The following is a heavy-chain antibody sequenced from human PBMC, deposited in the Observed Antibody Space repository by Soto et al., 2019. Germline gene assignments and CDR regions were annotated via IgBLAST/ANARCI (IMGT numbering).Heavy chain of an antibody. Sequence: EVQLVKSGGGLIQPGGSLRLSCAASGITATNGHMNWVRQAPGKGLEWVSVIYSDDNTNYADAVKGRFTISRDTSKNTVYLQMNSLRAEDTAVYYCERDWNGDKYFDLWDQGSLVTVSS. CDR3: ERDWNGDKYFDL. CDR1: GITATNGH. D-gene: IGHD4-17*01. CDR2: IYSDDNT. V-gene: IGHV3-53*01. J-gene: IGHJ4*02.